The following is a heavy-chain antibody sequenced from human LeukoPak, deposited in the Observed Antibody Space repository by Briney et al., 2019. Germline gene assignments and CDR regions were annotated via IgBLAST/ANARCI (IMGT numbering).Heavy chain of an antibody. Sequence: YPGRSLRLSRAASGFTFSSYGMHCVRQAPGKGLEWLAVIWYDGSNIYYADPVKGRFAISRDNSKNTLYLQINSLRAEDTAVYYCARARNDYDTSSFSALDYWGQGTLVTVSS. CDR2: IWYDGSNI. CDR1: GFTFSSYG. V-gene: IGHV3-33*01. J-gene: IGHJ4*02. D-gene: IGHD3-22*01. CDR3: ARARNDYDTSSFSALDY.